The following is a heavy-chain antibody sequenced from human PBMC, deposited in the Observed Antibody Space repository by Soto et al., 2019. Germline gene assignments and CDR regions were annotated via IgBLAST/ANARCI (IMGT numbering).Heavy chain of an antibody. Sequence: PGASLRLSCAASGFTFGSYAMSWVRQAPGKGLEWVSAISGSGGSTYYADSVKGRFTISRDNAKNSLYLQMNSLRAEDTAVYYCARERLIAAAGNNWFDPWGQGTLVTVSS. J-gene: IGHJ5*02. CDR2: ISGSGGST. D-gene: IGHD6-13*01. CDR1: GFTFGSYA. CDR3: ARERLIAAAGNNWFDP. V-gene: IGHV3-23*01.